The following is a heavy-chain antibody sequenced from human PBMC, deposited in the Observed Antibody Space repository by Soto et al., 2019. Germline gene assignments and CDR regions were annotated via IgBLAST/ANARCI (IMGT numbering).Heavy chain of an antibody. D-gene: IGHD3-10*01. Sequence: QVQLVQSGAEVKKPGASVKVSCKASGYTFTSYGISWVRQAPGQGLEWMGWISAYNGNTNYAQKLQGRVTMTTDTSTSTAYMELRSRSSDGTAVYDCASGQGSGSYYRFGLIDYWGQGTLVTVSS. J-gene: IGHJ4*02. CDR1: GYTFTSYG. V-gene: IGHV1-18*01. CDR2: ISAYNGNT. CDR3: ASGQGSGSYYRFGLIDY.